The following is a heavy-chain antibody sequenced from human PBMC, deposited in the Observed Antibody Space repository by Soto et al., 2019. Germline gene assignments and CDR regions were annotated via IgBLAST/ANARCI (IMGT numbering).Heavy chain of an antibody. V-gene: IGHV4-31*03. CDR3: ARPYCSSTSCYPGYAFDI. CDR1: GGSISSGGYH. J-gene: IGHJ3*02. Sequence: SETLSLTCTVSGGSISSGGYHWSWIRQHPGKGLEWIGYIYYSGSTYYNPSLKSRVTISVDTSKNQFSLRLSSVTAADTAVYYCARPYCSSTSCYPGYAFDIWGQGTMVTVSS. D-gene: IGHD2-2*01. CDR2: IYYSGST.